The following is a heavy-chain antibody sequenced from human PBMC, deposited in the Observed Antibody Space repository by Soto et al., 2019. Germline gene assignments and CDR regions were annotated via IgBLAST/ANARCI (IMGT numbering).Heavy chain of an antibody. J-gene: IGHJ3*01. D-gene: IGHD5-12*01. V-gene: IGHV1-18*01. CDR1: GYMFSAYG. Sequence: QVQLVQSGAEVKKPGASVKVSCKASGYMFSAYGISWVRQAPGQGLEWMGWISGYNGNTNNAQKLQGRVTMTTDTSTSTFYMELRSLRSDDTAVYYCARERRYGGYGGEFDVWGQGTKVTVSS. CDR2: ISGYNGNT. CDR3: ARERRYGGYGGEFDV.